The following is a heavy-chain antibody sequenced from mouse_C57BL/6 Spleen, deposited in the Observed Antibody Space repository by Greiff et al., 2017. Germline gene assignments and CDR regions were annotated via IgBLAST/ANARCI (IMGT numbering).Heavy chain of an antibody. J-gene: IGHJ1*03. CDR1: GFTFSSYT. CDR3: ARREKTVVDRYWYFDV. CDR2: ISGGGGNT. D-gene: IGHD1-1*01. V-gene: IGHV5-9*01. Sequence: EVMLVESGGGLVKPGGSLKLSWAASGFTFSSYTMSWVRQTPEKRLEWVATISGGGGNTYYPDSVKGRFTSSRDNAKNTLYLQMSSLRSEDTALYYCARREKTVVDRYWYFDVWGTGTTVTVSS.